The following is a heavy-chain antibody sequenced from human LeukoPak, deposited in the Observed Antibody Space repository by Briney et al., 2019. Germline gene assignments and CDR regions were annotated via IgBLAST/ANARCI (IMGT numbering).Heavy chain of an antibody. CDR1: GGSISGYY. D-gene: IGHD6-13*01. CDR2: IYCSGST. Sequence: SETLSLTCTVSGGSISGYYWSWIRMPPGKGLEWIGYIYCSGSTNYNPSLKSRVTISVDTSKNQFSLKLSSVTAADTAVYYCARASGSSGHYYYYMDVWGKGTTVTVSS. J-gene: IGHJ6*03. CDR3: ARASGSSGHYYYYMDV. V-gene: IGHV4-59*01.